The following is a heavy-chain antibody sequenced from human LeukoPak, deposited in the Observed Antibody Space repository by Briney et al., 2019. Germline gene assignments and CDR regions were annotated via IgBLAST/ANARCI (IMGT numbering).Heavy chain of an antibody. CDR3: ARGTVSDAFDI. CDR1: GGPISSSSYY. CDR2: IFYSGST. V-gene: IGHV4-39*07. Sequence: SETLSLTCTVSGGPISSSSYYWAWIRQPPGKGLEWIGSIFYSGSTYYNPSLKSRVTISVDTSKNQFSLKLPSVTAADTAVYYCARGTVSDAFDIWGQGTMVTVSS. D-gene: IGHD4-17*01. J-gene: IGHJ3*02.